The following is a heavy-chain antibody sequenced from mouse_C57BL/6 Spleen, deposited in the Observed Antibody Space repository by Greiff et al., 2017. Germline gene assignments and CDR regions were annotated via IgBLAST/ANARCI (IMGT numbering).Heavy chain of an antibody. CDR2: IHPNSGST. D-gene: IGHD2-3*01. CDR3: AKLILDGYYDY. Sequence: QVQLKQPGAELVKPGASVKLSCKASGYTFTSYWMHWVKQRPGQGLEWIGMIHPNSGSTNYNEKFKSKATLTVDKSSSTAYMQLSSLTSEDSAVYYCAKLILDGYYDYWGQGTTLTVSS. J-gene: IGHJ2*01. V-gene: IGHV1-64*01. CDR1: GYTFTSYW.